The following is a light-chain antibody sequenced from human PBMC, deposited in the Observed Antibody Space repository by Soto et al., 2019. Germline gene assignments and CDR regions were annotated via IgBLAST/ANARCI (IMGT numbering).Light chain of an antibody. CDR3: QEYNNWPPIT. J-gene: IGKJ5*01. Sequence: LTQSRKTLYLSARESATLSCRASQDVGSKLAWYQQKPGQAPRLLIYGASTRATGIPARFSGSGSGTEFTLTISSLQSADFAVYYCQEYNNWPPITFGQGTRLEIK. CDR2: GAS. V-gene: IGKV3-15*01. CDR1: QDVGSK.